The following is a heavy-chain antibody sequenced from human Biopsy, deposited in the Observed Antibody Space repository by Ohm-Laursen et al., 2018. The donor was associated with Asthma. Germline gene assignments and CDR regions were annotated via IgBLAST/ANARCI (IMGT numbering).Heavy chain of an antibody. D-gene: IGHD3-16*01. J-gene: IGHJ2*01. CDR3: ARIKIRIGAGTDRYFDL. CDR1: GDSFSNYA. Sequence: SVKVSCKASGDSFSNYAISWVRQAPGQGLEWMGRIDPNSGGTNYAQKFLGRVTMTRDTSVNTAFMVLSRLRSDGTAVYYCARIKIRIGAGTDRYFDLWGRGTLVTVSS. CDR2: IDPNSGGT. V-gene: IGHV1-2*06.